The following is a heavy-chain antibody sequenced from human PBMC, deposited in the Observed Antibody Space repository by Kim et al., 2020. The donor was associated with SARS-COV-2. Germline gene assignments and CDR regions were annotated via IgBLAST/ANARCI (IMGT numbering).Heavy chain of an antibody. J-gene: IGHJ6*02. D-gene: IGHD2-8*01. Sequence: GGSLRLSCAASGFTFSSYAMSWVRQAPGKGLEWVSAISGSGGSTYYADSVKGRFTISRDNSKNTLYLQMNSLRAEDTAVYYCAKGYCTNGVCYLYYYYYGMDVWGQGTTVTVSS. V-gene: IGHV3-23*01. CDR2: ISGSGGST. CDR1: GFTFSSYA. CDR3: AKGYCTNGVCYLYYYYYGMDV.